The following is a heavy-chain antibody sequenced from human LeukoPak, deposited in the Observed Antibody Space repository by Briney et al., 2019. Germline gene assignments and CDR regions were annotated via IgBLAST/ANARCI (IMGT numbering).Heavy chain of an antibody. Sequence: GGSLRLSCAASGFTVSSNYMSWVRQAPGKGLEWVSVIYSGGSTYYADSVKGRFTISRDDSKNTLYLQMNSLRAEDTAVYYCARDYYDSSGYNDYWGQGTLVTVSS. V-gene: IGHV3-53*01. CDR3: ARDYYDSSGYNDY. J-gene: IGHJ4*02. CDR2: IYSGGST. CDR1: GFTVSSNY. D-gene: IGHD3-22*01.